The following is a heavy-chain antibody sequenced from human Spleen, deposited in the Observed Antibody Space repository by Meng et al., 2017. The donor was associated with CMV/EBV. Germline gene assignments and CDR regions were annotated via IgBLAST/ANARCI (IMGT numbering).Heavy chain of an antibody. CDR3: ARSTGAYPGGAIDI. CDR1: AYTFTDYY. Sequence: ASVKVSCKASAYTFTDYYIHWVRQAPGQGLEWMAWINPNTGVTGYAQHLQGKVTMTRDTSISTVYMDVSTLRSDDTAVYYCARSTGAYPGGAIDIWGQGTMVTVSS. CDR2: INPNTGVT. J-gene: IGHJ3*02. D-gene: IGHD1-1*01. V-gene: IGHV1-2*02.